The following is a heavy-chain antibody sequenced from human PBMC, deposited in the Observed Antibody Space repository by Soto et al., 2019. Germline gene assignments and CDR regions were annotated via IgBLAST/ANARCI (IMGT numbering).Heavy chain of an antibody. CDR1: GGTFSSYT. V-gene: IGHV1-69*02. CDR3: ARGGQWLVQPPPGYYYYYMDV. Sequence: QVQLVQSGAEVKKPGSSVKVSCKASGGTFSSYTISWVRQAPGQGLEWMGRIIPILGIANYARKVQGRVTITADKSTSTAYKELSSLRSADTAVYYCARGGQWLVQPPPGYYYYYMDVWGKGTTVTVSS. D-gene: IGHD6-19*01. CDR2: IIPILGIA. J-gene: IGHJ6*03.